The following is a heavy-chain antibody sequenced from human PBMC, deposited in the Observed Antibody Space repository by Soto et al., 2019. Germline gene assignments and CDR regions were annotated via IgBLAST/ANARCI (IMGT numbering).Heavy chain of an antibody. Sequence: SETLSLTCTVSGESLGTPPSYWAWIRQSPGKGLEWIGNIHYSGSTYYMPSLRSRVTLSVDTSKNQFSLRLTSVTAEDTAVYYCARHEGNGNVWPLDYWGQG. J-gene: IGHJ4*02. V-gene: IGHV4-39*01. D-gene: IGHD2-8*01. CDR2: IHYSGST. CDR3: ARHEGNGNVWPLDY. CDR1: GESLGTPPSY.